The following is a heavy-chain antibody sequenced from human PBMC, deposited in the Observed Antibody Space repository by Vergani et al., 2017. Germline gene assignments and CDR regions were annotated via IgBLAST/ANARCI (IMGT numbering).Heavy chain of an antibody. J-gene: IGHJ5*02. CDR3: ARGPPKVRAPPYWFDP. D-gene: IGHD1-14*01. Sequence: EVQLVESGGGLVKPGGSLRLSCAASGFTFSSYSMNWVRQAPGKGLEWVSSISSSSSYIYYADSVKGRFTISRDNAKNSLYLQINSLRAEDTAVYYCARGPPKVRAPPYWFDPWGQGTLVTVSS. V-gene: IGHV3-21*01. CDR2: ISSSSSYI. CDR1: GFTFSSYS.